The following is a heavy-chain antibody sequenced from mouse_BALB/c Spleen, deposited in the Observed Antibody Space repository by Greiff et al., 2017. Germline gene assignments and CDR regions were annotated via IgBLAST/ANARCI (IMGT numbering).Heavy chain of an antibody. CDR1: GFTFSSYG. V-gene: IGHV5-6*01. D-gene: IGHD3-2*01. Sequence: EVQLVESGGDLVKPGGSLKLSCAASGFTFSSYGMSWVRQTPDKRLEWVATISSGGSYTYYPDSVKGRFTISRDNAKNTLYLQMSSLKSEDTAMYYCASIDSSAAWFAYWGQGTLVTVSA. CDR3: ASIDSSAAWFAY. J-gene: IGHJ3*01. CDR2: ISSGGSYT.